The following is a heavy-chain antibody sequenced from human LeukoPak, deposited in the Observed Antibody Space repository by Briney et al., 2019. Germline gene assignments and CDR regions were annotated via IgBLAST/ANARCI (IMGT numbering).Heavy chain of an antibody. V-gene: IGHV3-30*02. CDR2: IRYDGSNK. J-gene: IGHJ4*02. D-gene: IGHD1-26*01. CDR3: AREEWELLDY. Sequence: PGGSLRLSCAASGFTFSSYGMHWVRQAPGKGLEWVAFIRYDGSNKYYADSVKGRFTISRDNSKNTLYLQMNSLRAEDTAMYYCAREEWELLDYWGQGTLVTVSS. CDR1: GFTFSSYG.